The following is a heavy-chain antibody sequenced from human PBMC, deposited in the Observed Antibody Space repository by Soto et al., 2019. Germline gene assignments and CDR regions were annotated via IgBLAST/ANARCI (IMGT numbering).Heavy chain of an antibody. CDR1: GFTFSSYA. J-gene: IGHJ6*02. CDR2: ISGSGGST. D-gene: IGHD1-26*01. CDR3: AKGRGSYYYYGMDV. Sequence: QPGGSLRLSCAASGFTFSSYAMSWVRQAPGKGLEWVSAISGSGGSTYYADSVKGRFTISRDNSKNTLYLQMNSLRAEDTAVYYCAKGRGSYYYYGMDVWGQGNTVTVSS. V-gene: IGHV3-23*01.